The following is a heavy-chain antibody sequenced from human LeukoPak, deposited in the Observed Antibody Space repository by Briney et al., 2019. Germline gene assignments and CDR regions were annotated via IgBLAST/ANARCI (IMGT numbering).Heavy chain of an antibody. CDR3: ARVEIQKRGYSYGYYYYGMDV. J-gene: IGHJ6*02. CDR2: INHSGST. D-gene: IGHD5-18*01. CDR1: GGSFSGYY. V-gene: IGHV4-34*01. Sequence: SETLSLTCAVYGGSFSGYYWSWIRQPPGKGLEWIGEINHSGSTNYNPSLKSRVTISVDTSKNQFSLKLSSATAADTPVYYCARVEIQKRGYSYGYYYYGMDVWGQGTTVTVSS.